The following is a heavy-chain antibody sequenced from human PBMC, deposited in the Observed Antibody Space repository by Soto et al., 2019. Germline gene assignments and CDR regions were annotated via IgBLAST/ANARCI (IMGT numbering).Heavy chain of an antibody. CDR3: AKNGHPPYYYYGMDV. J-gene: IGHJ6*02. CDR2: ISGYNGDT. CDR1: GYSFATCG. D-gene: IGHD2-8*01. V-gene: IGHV1-18*01. Sequence: ASVKVSCKASGYSFATCGISWVRQAPGQGLEWMGWISGYNGDTNNAQKFQDRVTMTIDRSTTTAYLELRSLTSDDTAVYYCAKNGHPPYYYYGMDVWGQGTTVTVS.